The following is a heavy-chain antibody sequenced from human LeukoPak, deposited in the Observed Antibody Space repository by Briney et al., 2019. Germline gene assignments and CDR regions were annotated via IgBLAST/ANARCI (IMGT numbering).Heavy chain of an antibody. D-gene: IGHD2-2*01. CDR3: ARVNPLGYCSSTSCYGGLDY. J-gene: IGHJ4*02. V-gene: IGHV4-4*02. Sequence: PSETLSLTCAVSGVSISSGNWWSWVRQAPGKGLEWIGEIYHSGTTNYSPSLKSRVTMSVDKSKNLFSLNLSSVTAADTAVYYCARVNPLGYCSSTSCYGGLDYWGQGALVTVSS. CDR1: GVSISSGNW. CDR2: IYHSGTT.